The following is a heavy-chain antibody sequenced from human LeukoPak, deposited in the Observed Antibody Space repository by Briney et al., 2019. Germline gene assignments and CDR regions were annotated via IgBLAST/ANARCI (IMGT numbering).Heavy chain of an antibody. V-gene: IGHV3-73*01. Sequence: PGGSLRLPCAASGFTFSGSAMHWVRQASGKGLEWVGRIRSKANSYATAYAASVKGRFTISRDDSKNTAYLQMNSLKTEDTAVYYCTRLTSSGDWFDPWGQGTLVTVSS. CDR3: TRLTSSGDWFDP. D-gene: IGHD3-10*01. CDR1: GFTFSGSA. J-gene: IGHJ5*02. CDR2: IRSKANSYAT.